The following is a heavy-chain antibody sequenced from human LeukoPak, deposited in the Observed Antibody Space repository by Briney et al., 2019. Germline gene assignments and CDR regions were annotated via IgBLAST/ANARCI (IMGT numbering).Heavy chain of an antibody. D-gene: IGHD3-22*01. Sequence: GGSLRLSCAASGFTFSSYWMSWVRQAPGKGVEWVADIKQDGSEKYYVDSVKGRFTISRDNAKNSLYLQMNSLRAEDTAVYYCARDNSGYYYGTGNWFDPWGQGTLVTVSS. CDR3: ARDNSGYYYGTGNWFDP. CDR2: IKQDGSEK. CDR1: GFTFSSYW. J-gene: IGHJ5*02. V-gene: IGHV3-7*01.